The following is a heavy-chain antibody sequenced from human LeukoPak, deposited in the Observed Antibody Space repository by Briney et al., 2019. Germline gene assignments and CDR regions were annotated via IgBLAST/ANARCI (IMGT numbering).Heavy chain of an antibody. CDR3: ARDRPTGRSRGVVVQ. D-gene: IGHD2-15*01. CDR2: ISSGGTYI. J-gene: IGHJ4*02. Sequence: TGGSLRLSCAASGFTVSNNYMTWVRQAPGKGLEWVSSISSGGTYIYYAESVRGRSTISRDNTKNFLYLQLSTLRVEDTAVYYCARDRPTGRSRGVVVQWGQGTLVTVSS. V-gene: IGHV3-21*01. CDR1: GFTVSNNY.